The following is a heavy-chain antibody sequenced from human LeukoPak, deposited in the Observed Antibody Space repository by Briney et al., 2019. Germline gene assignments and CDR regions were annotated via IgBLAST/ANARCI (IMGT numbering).Heavy chain of an antibody. D-gene: IGHD6-13*01. V-gene: IGHV4-61*02. Sequence: SETLSLTCTVSGGSISSGSYYWSWLRQPAGKGLEWIGRIDTSGSTNYNPSLKSRVTISVDTSKNQFSLKLSSVTAADTAVYYCARGRVGAGTGDYWGQGTLVTVSS. CDR1: GGSISSGSYY. CDR2: IDTSGST. CDR3: ARGRVGAGTGDY. J-gene: IGHJ4*02.